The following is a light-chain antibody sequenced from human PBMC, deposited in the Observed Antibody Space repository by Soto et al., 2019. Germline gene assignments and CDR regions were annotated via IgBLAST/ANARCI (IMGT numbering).Light chain of an antibody. CDR1: SSNVGTYNL. J-gene: IGLJ2*01. Sequence: QSALTQPASVSGSPGQSITVSCTGTSSNVGTYNLVSWYQQHPGEAPKLMIYESSKRPSGVSNRFSGSKSGNTASLTISGLQAEDEADYYCCSYASSTTVVFGGGTKLTVL. V-gene: IGLV2-23*01. CDR3: CSYASSTTVV. CDR2: ESS.